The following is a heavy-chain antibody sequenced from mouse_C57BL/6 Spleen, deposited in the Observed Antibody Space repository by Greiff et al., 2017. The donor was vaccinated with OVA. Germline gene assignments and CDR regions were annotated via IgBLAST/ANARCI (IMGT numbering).Heavy chain of an antibody. Sequence: LQQSGAELVRPGASVKMSCKASGYTFTSYNMHWVKQTPRQGLEWIGAIYPGNGDTSYNQKFKGKATLTVDKSSSTAYMQLSSLKSEDSAVYFCARGDYDEGYYAMDYWGQGTSVTVSS. D-gene: IGHD2-4*01. CDR3: ARGDYDEGYYAMDY. V-gene: IGHV1-12*01. J-gene: IGHJ4*01. CDR2: IYPGNGDT. CDR1: GYTFTSYN.